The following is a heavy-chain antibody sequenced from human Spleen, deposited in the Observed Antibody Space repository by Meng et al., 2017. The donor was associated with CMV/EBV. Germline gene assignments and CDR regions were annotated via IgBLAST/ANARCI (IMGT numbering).Heavy chain of an antibody. CDR3: AKDSQFYASGYYDY. V-gene: IGHV3-66*02. D-gene: IGHD3-10*01. CDR2: IYGGDTT. J-gene: IGHJ4*02. Sequence: GESLKISCAASGFTFSSYAMSWVRQAPGKGLEWVSVIYGGDTTYYADSVKGRFTISRDNSKDTLYLQVNSLRAEDTAVYYCAKDSQFYASGYYDYWGQGTLVTVSS. CDR1: GFTFSSYA.